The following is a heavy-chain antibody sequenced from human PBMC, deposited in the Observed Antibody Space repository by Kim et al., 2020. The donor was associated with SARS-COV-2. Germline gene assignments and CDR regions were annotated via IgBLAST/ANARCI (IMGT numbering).Heavy chain of an antibody. CDR1: RFTFSSEG. CDR3: VASGGYNYGPLDK. D-gene: IGHD1-1*01. V-gene: IGHV3-30*04. J-gene: IGHJ4*02. Sequence: GGCLRLSCVASRFTFSSEGIHWVRQAPGKGLEWVALISYAGRDTFYGDSVKVRFTISRDNSVHTISLQMNSLRTEDTAVYYCVASGGYNYGPLDKWGQGT. CDR2: ISYAGRDT.